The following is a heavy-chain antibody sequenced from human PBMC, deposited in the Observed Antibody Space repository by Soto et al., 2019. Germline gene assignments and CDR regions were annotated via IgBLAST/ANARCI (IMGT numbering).Heavy chain of an antibody. D-gene: IGHD6-13*01. CDR3: ATGDSRSWYQLPGLDP. V-gene: IGHV1-24*01. CDR2: FDPEDGET. J-gene: IGHJ5*02. Sequence: GASVKVSCKVSGYTLTELSRHWVRQAPGKGLEWMGGFDPEDGETIYAQKFQGRVTMTEDTSTDTAYMELSSLRSEDTALYYCATGDSRSWYQLPGLDPWGKGTLVTVSS. CDR1: GYTLTELS.